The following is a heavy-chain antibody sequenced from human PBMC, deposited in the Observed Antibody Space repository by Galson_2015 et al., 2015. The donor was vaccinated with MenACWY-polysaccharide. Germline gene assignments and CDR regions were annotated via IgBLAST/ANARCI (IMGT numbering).Heavy chain of an antibody. D-gene: IGHD2-2*01. V-gene: IGHV3-23*01. Sequence: SLRLSCAASGFTFSSYAMSWVRQAPGKGLEWVSAVSGSGGSTYYADSVKGRFTISRDNSKNTLYLQMNSLRAEDTAVYYCARGFDCSSTSCPGFDIWGQGTKVTVSS. CDR2: VSGSGGST. CDR3: ARGFDCSSTSCPGFDI. J-gene: IGHJ3*02. CDR1: GFTFSSYA.